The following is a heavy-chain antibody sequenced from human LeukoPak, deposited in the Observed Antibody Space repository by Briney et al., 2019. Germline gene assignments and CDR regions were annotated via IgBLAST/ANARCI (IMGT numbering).Heavy chain of an antibody. J-gene: IGHJ4*02. D-gene: IGHD5-24*01. CDR2: IKRDGSEK. CDR1: GFTLSSSW. CDR3: AREISSDKDGYSYFDY. Sequence: GGSLRLSCAASGFTLSSSWMSWVRQAPGKGLEWVANIKRDGSEKYYVDSVWGRFTISRDNAKNSLYLQMNSLRAEDTAVYYCAREISSDKDGYSYFDYWGQGTLVTVSS. V-gene: IGHV3-7*03.